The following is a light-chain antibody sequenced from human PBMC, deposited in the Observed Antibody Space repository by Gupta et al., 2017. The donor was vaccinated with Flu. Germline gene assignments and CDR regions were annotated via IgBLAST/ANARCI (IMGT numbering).Light chain of an antibody. J-gene: IGKJ5*01. V-gene: IGKV3-20*01. Sequence: IVFTQSPGTLSLSPGERATLPCRPSQSVPSHYLAWYQQKPGQTFRLLISGASSRATGITDRFSGSGFGXDFTLTXSRPELEDFASYYCQQYGSLITFGXGTRLEIK. CDR2: GAS. CDR3: QQYGSLIT. CDR1: QSVPSHY.